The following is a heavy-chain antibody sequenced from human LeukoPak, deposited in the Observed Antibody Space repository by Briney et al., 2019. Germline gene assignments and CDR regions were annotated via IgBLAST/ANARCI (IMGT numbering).Heavy chain of an antibody. CDR1: GFTFSSYS. D-gene: IGHD6-13*01. CDR3: VSAVIAAAGTSYWFDP. V-gene: IGHV3-21*01. J-gene: IGHJ5*02. CDR2: ISTRSSYI. Sequence: GGSLRLSCAASGFTFSSYSMNWVRQAPGKGLEWVSSISTRSSYIYYADSVKGRFTISRDNAKNSLYLQMNSLRAEDTAVYYCVSAVIAAAGTSYWFDPWGQGTLVTVSS.